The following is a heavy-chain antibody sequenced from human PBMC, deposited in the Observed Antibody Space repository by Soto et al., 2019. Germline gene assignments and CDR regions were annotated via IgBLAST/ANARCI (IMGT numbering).Heavy chain of an antibody. J-gene: IGHJ4*02. V-gene: IGHV2-5*02. Sequence: QITLKESGPTLVKPTQTLTLTCTFSGFSLXXXXXXXXXXXXXPGKALEWIALIYWDDDKRYSPSLKSRVTXXXXXXXXXXXXXXXXXXXXDTXXXXXXXXXSSGWNKSDFDYWGQGTLVIVSS. CDR3: XXXXSSGWNKSDFDY. D-gene: IGHD6-19*01. CDR1: GFSLXXXXXX. CDR2: IYWDDDK.